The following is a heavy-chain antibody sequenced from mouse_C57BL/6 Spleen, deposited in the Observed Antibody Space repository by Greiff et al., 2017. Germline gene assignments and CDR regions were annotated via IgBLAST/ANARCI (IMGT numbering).Heavy chain of an antibody. CDR2: ISSGSSTI. CDR3: ARIYYDHYYAMDY. J-gene: IGHJ4*01. V-gene: IGHV5-17*01. Sequence: EVKLVESGGGLVKPGGSLKLSCAASGFTFSDYGMHWVRQAPEKGLAWVAYISSGSSTIYYADTVKGRFTISRDNAKNTLFLQMTSLRSEDTAMYYCARIYYDHYYAMDYWGQGTSVTVSS. D-gene: IGHD2-4*01. CDR1: GFTFSDYG.